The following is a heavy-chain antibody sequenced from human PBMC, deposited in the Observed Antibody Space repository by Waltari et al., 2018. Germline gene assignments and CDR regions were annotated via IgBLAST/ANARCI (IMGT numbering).Heavy chain of an antibody. CDR1: GYTFTSYD. CDR2: MNPNSGNT. V-gene: IGHV1-8*01. CDR3: ARIRNCGGDCFDAFDI. Sequence: QVQLVQSGAEVKKPGASVKVSCKASGYTFTSYDIKWVRQATGQGLEWMGWMNPNSGNTGYAQKFQGRVTMTRNTSISTAYMELSSLRSEDTAVYYCARIRNCGGDCFDAFDIWGQGTMVTVSS. D-gene: IGHD2-21*02. J-gene: IGHJ3*02.